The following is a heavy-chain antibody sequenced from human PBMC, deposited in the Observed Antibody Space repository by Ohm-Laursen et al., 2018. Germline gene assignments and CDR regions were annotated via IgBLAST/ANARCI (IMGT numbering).Heavy chain of an antibody. CDR1: GFTFSSYS. J-gene: IGHJ4*02. Sequence: SLRLSCAASGFTFSSYSMNWVRQAPGKGLEWVSSISSSSSYIYYADSVKGRFTISRDNAKNSLYLQMNSLRAEDTAVYYCARDREYYYDSSGYFDYWGQGTLVTVSS. V-gene: IGHV3-21*01. D-gene: IGHD3-22*01. CDR3: ARDREYYYDSSGYFDY. CDR2: ISSSSSYI.